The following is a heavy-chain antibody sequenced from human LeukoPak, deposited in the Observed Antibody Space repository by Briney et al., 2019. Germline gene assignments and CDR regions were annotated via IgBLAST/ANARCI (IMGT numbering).Heavy chain of an antibody. CDR2: ISSSGSNI. CDR3: AKTWRGRGYYGDGPSEYFYYMDV. D-gene: IGHD3-10*01. Sequence: PGGSLRPSCAASGFTFSDYYMSRIRQAPGKGLEWVSYISSSGSNIYYADSVKGRFTISRYNAKNSLYLQMNSLRAEDTAVYYCAKTWRGRGYYGDGPSEYFYYMDVWGKGTTVTISS. V-gene: IGHV3-11*04. J-gene: IGHJ6*03. CDR1: GFTFSDYY.